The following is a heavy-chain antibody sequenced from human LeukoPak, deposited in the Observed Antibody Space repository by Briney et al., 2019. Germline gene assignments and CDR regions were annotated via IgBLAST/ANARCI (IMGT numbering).Heavy chain of an antibody. J-gene: IGHJ4*02. Sequence: PGGSLRLSCAASGFTFSSYAMHWVRQAPGKGLEYVSAISSNGGSTYYANSVKGRFTISRDNAKNSLYLQMNSLRPEDTAVYYCVRDRTRSNTWYHYFHYWGQGTLVTVSS. CDR1: GFTFSSYA. D-gene: IGHD6-13*01. CDR3: VRDRTRSNTWYHYFHY. CDR2: ISSNGGST. V-gene: IGHV3-64*01.